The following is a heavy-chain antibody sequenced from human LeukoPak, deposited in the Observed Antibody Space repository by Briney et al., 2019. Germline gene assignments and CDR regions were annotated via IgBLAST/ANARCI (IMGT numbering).Heavy chain of an antibody. D-gene: IGHD1-26*01. Sequence: GGSPRLSCAASGFTFSSYWMHWVRQAPGKGLVWVSRINTDGSTTNYADSVKGRFTMSRDNAKNTLYLQMNSLRAEDTALYYCARDPVGAAGDFDYWGQGTLVTVAS. CDR1: GFTFSSYW. J-gene: IGHJ4*02. CDR2: INTDGSTT. V-gene: IGHV3-74*01. CDR3: ARDPVGAAGDFDY.